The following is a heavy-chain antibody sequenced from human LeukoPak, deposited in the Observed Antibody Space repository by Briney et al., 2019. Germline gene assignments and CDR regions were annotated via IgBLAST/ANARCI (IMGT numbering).Heavy chain of an antibody. CDR3: TTDYPYYYGSGSYYYYYGMDV. V-gene: IGHV3-15*01. Sequence: GGSLRLSCAASGFTFSNAWMNWVRQAPGKGLEWVGRIKSKTDGGTTDYAAPVKGRFTISRDDSKNTLYLRMNSLKTEDTAVYYCTTDYPYYYGSGSYYYYYGMDVWGQGTTVTVSS. D-gene: IGHD3-10*01. CDR2: IKSKTDGGTT. J-gene: IGHJ6*02. CDR1: GFTFSNAW.